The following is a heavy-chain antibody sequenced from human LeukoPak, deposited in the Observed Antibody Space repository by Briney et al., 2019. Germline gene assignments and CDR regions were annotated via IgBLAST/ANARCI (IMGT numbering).Heavy chain of an antibody. V-gene: IGHV3-64*01. D-gene: IGHD3-10*01. CDR3: ARDAPLYYYGSGSYYDY. CDR1: GFTLSSYA. CDR2: ISSNGGST. Sequence: GGSLRLSCAASGFTLSSYAMHWVRQAPGKGLEYVSAISSNGGSTYYANSVKGRFAISRDNSKNTLYLQMGSLRAEDMAVYYCARDAPLYYYGSGSYYDYWGQGTLVTVSS. J-gene: IGHJ4*02.